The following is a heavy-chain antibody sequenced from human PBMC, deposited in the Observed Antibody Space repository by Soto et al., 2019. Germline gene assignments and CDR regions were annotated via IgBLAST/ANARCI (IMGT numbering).Heavy chain of an antibody. CDR1: GGSFSGYY. CDR2: INHSGST. J-gene: IGHJ4*02. V-gene: IGHV4-34*01. Sequence: SETLSLTCAVHGGSFSGYYWSWIRQPPGKGLEWIGEINHSGSTNYNPSLKSRVTISVDTSKNQFSLKLSSVTAADTAVYYCARRRYYDILTGYYVGFDYWGQGTLVTVSS. CDR3: ARRRYYDILTGYYVGFDY. D-gene: IGHD3-9*01.